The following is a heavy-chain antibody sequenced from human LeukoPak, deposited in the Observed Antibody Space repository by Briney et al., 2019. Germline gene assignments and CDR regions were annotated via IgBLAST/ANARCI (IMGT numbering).Heavy chain of an antibody. J-gene: IGHJ4*02. V-gene: IGHV3-30*02. Sequence: GGSLRLSCAASGFAFSSYGMHWVRQAPGKGLEWVAFIRYDGSNKYYADSVKGRFTISRDNSKNTLYLQMHSLRAEDTAVYYCAKDLVGGSYYFDYWGQGTLVTVSS. CDR1: GFAFSSYG. D-gene: IGHD1-26*01. CDR3: AKDLVGGSYYFDY. CDR2: IRYDGSNK.